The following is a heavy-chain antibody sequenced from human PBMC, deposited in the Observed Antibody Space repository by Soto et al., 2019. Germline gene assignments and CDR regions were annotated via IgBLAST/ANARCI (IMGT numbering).Heavy chain of an antibody. Sequence: GGSLRLSCAASGFTFSSYGMHWVRQAPGKGLEWVAVISYDGSNKYYADSVEGRFTISRDNSKNTLYLQMNSLRAEDTAVYYCAKDRRYCSSTSCYGSLAGWFDPWAREPGSPSPQ. CDR1: GFTFSSYG. V-gene: IGHV3-30*18. CDR3: AKDRRYCSSTSCYGSLAGWFDP. D-gene: IGHD2-2*01. J-gene: IGHJ5*02. CDR2: ISYDGSNK.